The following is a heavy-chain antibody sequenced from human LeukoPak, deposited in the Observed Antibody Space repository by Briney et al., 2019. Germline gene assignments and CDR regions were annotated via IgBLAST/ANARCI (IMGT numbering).Heavy chain of an antibody. CDR2: IKQDGSEK. CDR1: GFTFNTYS. D-gene: IGHD4-17*01. Sequence: GGSLRLSCVASGFTFNTYSMHWVRQAPGKGLEWVANIKQDGSEKYYVDSVKGRFTISRDNAKNSLYLQMNSLRAEDTAVYYCARGGRTVTTRGYWGQGTLVTVSS. CDR3: ARGGRTVTTRGY. J-gene: IGHJ4*02. V-gene: IGHV3-7*01.